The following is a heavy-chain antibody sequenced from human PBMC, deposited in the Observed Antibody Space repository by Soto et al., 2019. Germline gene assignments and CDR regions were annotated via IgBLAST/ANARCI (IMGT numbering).Heavy chain of an antibody. J-gene: IGHJ5*02. Sequence: PSETLSLTCTVSGASVSSYYWSWIRQPPGKGLQWIGNIFYSGSTTHYNPSLKSRVAISVDMSNNRFSVQLNSVTPEDTAVYYCARAGLELPYTWFDPWGQGTLVTVSS. D-gene: IGHD1-7*01. CDR1: GASVSSYY. V-gene: IGHV4-59*02. CDR3: ARAGLELPYTWFDP. CDR2: IFYSGST.